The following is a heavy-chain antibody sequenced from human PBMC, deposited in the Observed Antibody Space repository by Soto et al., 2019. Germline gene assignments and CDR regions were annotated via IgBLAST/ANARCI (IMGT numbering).Heavy chain of an antibody. CDR1: GYSINSGFY. J-gene: IGHJ4*02. D-gene: IGHD3-9*01. Sequence: SETLSLTCAVSGYSINSGFYWGWIRQPPGKGLEWIGSIYRGGSTYYNPSLKSRVTISVDTSKNQFSLKLTSVTAADTAVYHCASFYYDILTGYRSKDFDYWGQGTLVTVSS. CDR2: IYRGGST. V-gene: IGHV4-38-2*01. CDR3: ASFYYDILTGYRSKDFDY.